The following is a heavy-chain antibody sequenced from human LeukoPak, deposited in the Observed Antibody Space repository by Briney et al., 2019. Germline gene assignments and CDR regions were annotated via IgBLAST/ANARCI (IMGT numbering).Heavy chain of an antibody. J-gene: IGHJ4*02. CDR1: GFSFARFG. D-gene: IGHD1-26*01. V-gene: IGHV1-18*01. CDR3: ARGTWEAAATPHSFDT. CDR2: ISGYNGHT. Sequence: ASVKVSCKAFGFSFARFGFNWVRQAPGQGLEWMGWISGYNGHTSYAQKFHDRVTMTTDSSTSTVYMELRSLRYDDTALYYCARGTWEAAATPHSFDTWGQGALVLVSS.